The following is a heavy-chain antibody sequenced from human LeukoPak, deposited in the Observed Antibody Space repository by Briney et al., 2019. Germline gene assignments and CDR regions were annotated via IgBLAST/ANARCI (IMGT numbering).Heavy chain of an antibody. CDR3: ARGRGAGLAGFDAFDI. CDR1: GLTFSSYS. J-gene: IGHJ3*02. V-gene: IGHV3-48*02. CDR2: ISISSCSSSI. Sequence: SGGSLRLSCAASGLTFSSYSMNWVRQAPGKGLEWVSYISISSCSSSIYYADSVKGRFTISRENAKNSLYLQMNSLRDGDTAVYYCARGRGAGLAGFDAFDIWGQGTMVTVSS. D-gene: IGHD1-26*01.